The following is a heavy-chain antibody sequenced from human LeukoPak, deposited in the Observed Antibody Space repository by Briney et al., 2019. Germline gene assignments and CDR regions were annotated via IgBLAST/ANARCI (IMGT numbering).Heavy chain of an antibody. CDR1: GYKFNNFW. J-gene: IGHJ3*02. CDR2: IYPGDSDT. Sequence: GESLKISCKGSGYKFNNFWIAWVRQLPGKGLEWMGIIYPGDSDTRYSPSFQGQVTISADKSISTAYLQWSSLKASDTAMYYCARRKDAFDIWGQGTMVTVSS. V-gene: IGHV5-51*01. CDR3: ARRKDAFDI.